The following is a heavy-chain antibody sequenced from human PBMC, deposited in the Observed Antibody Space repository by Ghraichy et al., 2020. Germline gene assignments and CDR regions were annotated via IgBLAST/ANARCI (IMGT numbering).Heavy chain of an antibody. J-gene: IGHJ4*02. CDR3: ARSRWPEDY. Sequence: GGSLRLSCTASGFTLNNYWMSWVRQAPGKGLEWVANINQDGNSKNYVDSVKGRFTISKDNAKNSVYLQMNSLTADDTAVYYCARSRWPEDYWGQGTLVTVPS. CDR1: GFTLNNYW. CDR2: INQDGNSK. D-gene: IGHD6-19*01. V-gene: IGHV3-7*03.